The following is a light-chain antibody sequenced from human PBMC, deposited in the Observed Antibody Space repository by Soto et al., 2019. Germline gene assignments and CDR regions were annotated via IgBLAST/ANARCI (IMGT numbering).Light chain of an antibody. J-gene: IGLJ3*02. CDR3: SSYTSSSTVV. CDR2: DVS. Sequence: QSVLTQPASVSGSPGQSITISCTGTSRDVGSYNYVSWYQQRPGKAPRLMIHDVSDRPSGISIRFSGSKSGNTASLTISGLQAEDEADYFCSSYTSSSTVVFGGGTKLTVL. V-gene: IGLV2-14*01. CDR1: SRDVGSYNY.